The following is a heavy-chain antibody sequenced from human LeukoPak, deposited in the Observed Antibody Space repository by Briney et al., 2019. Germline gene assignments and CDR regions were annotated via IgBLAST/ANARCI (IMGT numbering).Heavy chain of an antibody. CDR2: IYPGDSDT. J-gene: IGHJ3*01. CDR3: ARRSVADTTGYGLDL. CDR1: GYKFPNQW. Sequence: GESLKISCSASGYKFPNQWLAWVRQTPGKGLEWVGNIYPGDSDTRYNPSFQGHVTISADKSTSTAYLQWSRLQASDTAMYYCARRSVADTTGYGLDLWGQGTLVTVSS. V-gene: IGHV5-51*01. D-gene: IGHD4-11*01.